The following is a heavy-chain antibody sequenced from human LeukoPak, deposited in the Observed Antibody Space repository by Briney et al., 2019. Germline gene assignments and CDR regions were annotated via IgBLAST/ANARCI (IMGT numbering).Heavy chain of an antibody. Sequence: GGSPRLSCAASGFTCSSYAMSWVRQAPEKGLEWVSTISGSGGGTYYADSVKGRFTISRDDSKNTLYLQMNSLRAEDTAVYYCVKDLGRYRNNCFDYWGQGTLVTVSS. CDR1: GFTCSSYA. CDR2: ISGSGGGT. CDR3: VKDLGRYRNNCFDY. J-gene: IGHJ4*02. V-gene: IGHV3-23*01. D-gene: IGHD1-26*01.